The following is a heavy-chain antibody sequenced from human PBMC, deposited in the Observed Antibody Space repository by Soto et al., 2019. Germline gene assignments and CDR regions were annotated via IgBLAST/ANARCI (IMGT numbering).Heavy chain of an antibody. V-gene: IGHV3-48*02. CDR2: ISSSSSTI. J-gene: IGHJ4*02. Sequence: PVGSLRLSCAASGFTFSSYWMSWVRQAPGKGLEWVSYISSSSSTIYYADSVKGRFTISRDNAKNSLYLQMNSLRDEDTAVYYCARGRFRSGSYFDYWGQGTLVTVSS. CDR3: ARGRFRSGSYFDY. CDR1: GFTFSSYW. D-gene: IGHD3-10*01.